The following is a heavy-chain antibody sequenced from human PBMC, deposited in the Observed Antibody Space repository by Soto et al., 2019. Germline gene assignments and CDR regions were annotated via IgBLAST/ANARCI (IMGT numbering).Heavy chain of an antibody. J-gene: IGHJ5*02. CDR2: ISSSSSYI. CDR1: GFTFSSYS. V-gene: IGHV3-21*01. D-gene: IGHD3-10*01. Sequence: EVQLVESGGGLVKPGGSLRLSCAASGFTFSSYSMNWVRQAPGKGLEWVSSISSSSSYIYYADSVKGRFTISRDNAKNSLYLQMNSLRAEDTAVYYCASVLRTWVRHWFDPWGQGTLVTVSS. CDR3: ASVLRTWVRHWFDP.